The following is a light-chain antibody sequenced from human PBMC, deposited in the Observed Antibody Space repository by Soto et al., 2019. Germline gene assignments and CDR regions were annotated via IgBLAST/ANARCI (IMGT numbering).Light chain of an antibody. V-gene: IGLV1-47*01. J-gene: IGLJ7*01. CDR3: VAWDDSLRCAV. Sequence: QSVLTQPPSASGTPGQSVTISCSGSSSNIGNNLVYWYQQVPGTAPKLLIYANSQRPSGVPDRFSGSKSGTSASLAISGLRSEDEADYYSVAWDDSLRCAVFGGGTQLTVL. CDR1: SSNIGNNL. CDR2: ANS.